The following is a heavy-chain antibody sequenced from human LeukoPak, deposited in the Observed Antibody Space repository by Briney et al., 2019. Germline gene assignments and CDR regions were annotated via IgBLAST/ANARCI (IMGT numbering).Heavy chain of an antibody. J-gene: IGHJ4*02. V-gene: IGHV3-69-1*01. CDR1: GFTVSSNY. Sequence: GGSLRLSCAASGFTVSSNYMSWVCEAPGKGLEWVSSISSSSYIYYADSVKGRFTISRDNAKNSLYLQMNSLRAEDTAVYYCARDSGTIFGVVNIAFDYWGQGTLVTVSS. CDR2: ISSSSYI. CDR3: ARDSGTIFGVVNIAFDY. D-gene: IGHD3-3*01.